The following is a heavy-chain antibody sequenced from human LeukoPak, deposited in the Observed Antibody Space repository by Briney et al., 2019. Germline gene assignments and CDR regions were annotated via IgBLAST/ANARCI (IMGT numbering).Heavy chain of an antibody. Sequence: SETLSLTCTVSGGSISSSSYYWGWIRQPPGKGLEWIGSIYYSGSTYYNPSLKSRVTISVDTSKNQFSLKLSSVTAADTAVYYCARRGKVITKYYYYYYYMDVWGKGTTVTISS. CDR1: GGSISSSSYY. J-gene: IGHJ6*03. CDR2: IYYSGST. V-gene: IGHV4-39*07. D-gene: IGHD3-22*01. CDR3: ARRGKVITKYYYYYYYMDV.